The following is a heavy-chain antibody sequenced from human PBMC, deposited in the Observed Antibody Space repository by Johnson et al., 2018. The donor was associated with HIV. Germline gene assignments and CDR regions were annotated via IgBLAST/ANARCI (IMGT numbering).Heavy chain of an antibody. Sequence: QVQLVESGGGVVKPGRSLRLSCAASGFTFGSYAMHWVRQAPGKGLAWVALISFDGGTKYYADSVKGRFTISRDNSKNTLYLQMNSLSAEDTAVYYCARDGQDRDDAFDIWGQGTMVTVSS. CDR3: ARDGQDRDDAFDI. D-gene: IGHD3-22*01. CDR2: ISFDGGTK. V-gene: IGHV3-30*14. CDR1: GFTFGSYA. J-gene: IGHJ3*02.